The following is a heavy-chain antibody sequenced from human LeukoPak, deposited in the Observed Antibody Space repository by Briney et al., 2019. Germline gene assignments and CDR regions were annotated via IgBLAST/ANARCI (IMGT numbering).Heavy chain of an antibody. J-gene: IGHJ4*02. CDR3: AREAITLKNFDY. CDR2: ISPSGDTT. CDR1: GYTFSSHY. Sequence: GASVKVSCKASGYTFSSHYMHWVRQAPGQGLEWMGGISPSGDTTFYAQRFQGRLTMTRDTSTSIVYMELSSLRSEDTAVYYCAREAITLKNFDYWGQGTLVTVPS. V-gene: IGHV1-46*01. D-gene: IGHD1-26*01.